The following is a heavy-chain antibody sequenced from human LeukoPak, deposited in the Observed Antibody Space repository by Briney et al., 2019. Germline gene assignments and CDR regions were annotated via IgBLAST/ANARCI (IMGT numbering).Heavy chain of an antibody. Sequence: SETLSLTCTVSGGSISSYYWSWIGQPPGKGMEWIEYIYYSGSSNYNPSLKSRVTISVDTSKNQFSLKLSSVTAADTAVYYCARGLFVVVPAAIRGSWFDPWGQGTLVTVSS. CDR1: GGSISSYY. CDR2: IYYSGSS. D-gene: IGHD2-2*01. V-gene: IGHV4-59*01. J-gene: IGHJ5*02. CDR3: ARGLFVVVPAAIRGSWFDP.